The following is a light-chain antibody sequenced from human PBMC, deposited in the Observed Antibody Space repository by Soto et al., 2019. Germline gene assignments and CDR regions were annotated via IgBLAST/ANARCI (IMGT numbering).Light chain of an antibody. Sequence: DIEVTQSPSSLSASVGDRVTIPCQASQDIRNSLNWYQQKPGRAPKLLIYDASNVETGVPSRFSGTGSGTHFSFSISSLQPEDFATAYCQQYDYLVTFCRGTRLEIK. CDR3: QQYDYLVT. CDR1: QDIRNS. V-gene: IGKV1-33*01. CDR2: DAS. J-gene: IGKJ5*01.